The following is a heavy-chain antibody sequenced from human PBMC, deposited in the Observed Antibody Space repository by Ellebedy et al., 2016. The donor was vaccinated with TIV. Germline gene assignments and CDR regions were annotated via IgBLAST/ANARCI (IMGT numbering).Heavy chain of an antibody. CDR1: GGSISSSNW. V-gene: IGHV4-4*02. CDR2: IYHSGST. CDR3: ATPYYYDSSGYPYFDY. J-gene: IGHJ4*02. D-gene: IGHD3-22*01. Sequence: SETLSLXXAVSGGSISSSNWWSWVRQPPGKGLEWIGEIYHSGSTNYNPSLKSRVTISVDKSKNQFSLKLSSVTAADTAVYYCATPYYYDSSGYPYFDYWGQGTLVTVSS.